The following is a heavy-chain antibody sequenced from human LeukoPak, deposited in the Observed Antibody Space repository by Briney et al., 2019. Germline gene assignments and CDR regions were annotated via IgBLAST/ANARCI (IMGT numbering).Heavy chain of an antibody. J-gene: IGHJ4*02. V-gene: IGHV3-23*01. CDR3: AKDRRANGHYFDY. CDR2: ISGSGGST. CDR1: GFTFSSYG. Sequence: GGSLRLSCAASGFTFSSYGMSWVRQAPGKGLEWVSAISGSGGSTYYADSVKGRFTISRDNSKNTLYLQMNSLRAEDTAVYYCAKDRRANGHYFDYWGQGTLVTVSS. D-gene: IGHD4-17*01.